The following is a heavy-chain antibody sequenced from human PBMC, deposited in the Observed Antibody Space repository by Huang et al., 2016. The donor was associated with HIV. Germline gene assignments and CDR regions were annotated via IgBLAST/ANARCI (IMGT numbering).Heavy chain of an antibody. Sequence: EVQLVESGGGLIQPGGSLRLSCAASGFTVSTNYMTWVRQAPGKGREWVSSIYDDGSTFYTDSVRGRFTISRDNSNNTLYLQMNSLRPEDTAVYYCARRWDWAAFDIWGQGTMVTVFS. CDR3: ARRWDWAAFDI. D-gene: IGHD1-26*01. CDR2: IYDDGST. J-gene: IGHJ3*02. CDR1: GFTVSTNY. V-gene: IGHV3-53*01.